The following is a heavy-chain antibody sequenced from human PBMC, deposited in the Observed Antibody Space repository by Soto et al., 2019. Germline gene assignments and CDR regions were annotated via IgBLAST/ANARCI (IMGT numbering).Heavy chain of an antibody. V-gene: IGHV1-3*01. CDR2: INAGNGNT. J-gene: IGHJ6*02. D-gene: IGHD6-6*01. CDR3: ARTYSSSSGIFDYYYYGMDV. Sequence: ASVKVSCKASGYTFTSYAMHWVRQAPGQRLEWLGWINAGNGNTKYSQKFQGRVTITRDTSASTAYMELSSLRSEDTAVYYCARTYSSSSGIFDYYYYGMDVWGQGTTVTVSS. CDR1: GYTFTSYA.